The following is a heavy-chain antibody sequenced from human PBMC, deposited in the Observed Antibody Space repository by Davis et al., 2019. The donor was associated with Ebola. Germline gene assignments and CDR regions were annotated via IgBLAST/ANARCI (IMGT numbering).Heavy chain of an antibody. J-gene: IGHJ6*04. D-gene: IGHD3-3*01. CDR1: GYTFTSYD. CDR3: ARDQGGFWSGYNMDV. Sequence: ASVKVSCKASGYTFTSYDINWVRQATGQGLEWMGWMNPNSGNTNYAQKFQGRVTMTRDTSISTAYMELSRLRSDDTAVYYCARDQGGFWSGYNMDVWGKGTTVTVSS. V-gene: IGHV1-8*01. CDR2: MNPNSGNT.